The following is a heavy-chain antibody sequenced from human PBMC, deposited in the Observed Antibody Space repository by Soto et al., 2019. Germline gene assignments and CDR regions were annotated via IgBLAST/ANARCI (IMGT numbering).Heavy chain of an antibody. CDR2: IVVGSGKT. CDR1: GFTFTSSA. CDR3: ARTALYGSGSYSFYYYGMDV. D-gene: IGHD3-10*01. V-gene: IGHV1-58*01. Sequence: SVKVSCKASGFTFTSSAVQWVRQARGQRLEWIGWIVVGSGKTNYAQKFQDRVTITTDKSTSTAYMELSSLRSEDTAVYYCARTALYGSGSYSFYYYGMDVWGQGTTVTVSS. J-gene: IGHJ6*02.